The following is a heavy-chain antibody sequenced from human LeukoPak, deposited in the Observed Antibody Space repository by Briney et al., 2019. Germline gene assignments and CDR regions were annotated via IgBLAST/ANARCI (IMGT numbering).Heavy chain of an antibody. CDR1: GYTFTGYY. CDR3: ARENYGSGSYPQFDY. D-gene: IGHD3-10*01. V-gene: IGHV1-2*02. Sequence: ASVKVSCKASGYTFTGYYMHWVRQAPGQGPEWMGWINPNSGGTNYAQKLQGRVTMTTDTSTSTAYMELRSLRSDDTAVYYCARENYGSGSYPQFDYWGQGTLVTVSS. J-gene: IGHJ4*02. CDR2: INPNSGGT.